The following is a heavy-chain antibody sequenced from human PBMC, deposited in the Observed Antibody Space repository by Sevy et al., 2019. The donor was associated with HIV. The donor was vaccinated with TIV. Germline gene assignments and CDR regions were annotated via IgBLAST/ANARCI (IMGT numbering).Heavy chain of an antibody. V-gene: IGHV4-31*11. J-gene: IGHJ6*01. CDR2: IYKRGYV. Sequence: SETLSLSCAVSGDSIWRGDYYWSWIRQRPGKGLEWMGYIYKRGYVHYSPSLKSRLLISRDTSHTVFSLELTSVTAADTAIYYCAIGRGGYTEGNNYYYYGMDVWGHGTTVTVSS. CDR1: GDSIWRGDYY. CDR3: AIGRGGYTEGNNYYYYGMDV. D-gene: IGHD5-18*01.